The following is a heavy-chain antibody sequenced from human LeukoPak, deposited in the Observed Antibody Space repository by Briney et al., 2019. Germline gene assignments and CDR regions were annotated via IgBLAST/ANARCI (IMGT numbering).Heavy chain of an antibody. CDR2: ISYGGST. Sequence: PSETLSLTCTVSGGSISSSSYYWGWIRQPPGKGLEWIGTISYGGSTYYNPSLKSRVTISVDTSKKQFSLKLGSVTAADTAVYHCARHNSGGYTAPSYFDYWGQGTLVTVSS. V-gene: IGHV4-39*01. J-gene: IGHJ4*02. CDR3: ARHNSGGYTAPSYFDY. D-gene: IGHD4-17*01. CDR1: GGSISSSSYY.